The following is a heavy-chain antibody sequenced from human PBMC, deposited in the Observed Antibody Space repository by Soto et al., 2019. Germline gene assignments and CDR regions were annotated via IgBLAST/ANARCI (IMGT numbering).Heavy chain of an antibody. CDR1: GGSISSYY. J-gene: IGHJ6*02. D-gene: IGHD2-2*01. CDR3: VGVVPAATPYYYYGMDV. Sequence: KPSETLSLTCTVSGGSISSYYWSWIRQPPWKGLEWIGYIYYSGSTNYNPSLKSRVTISVDTSKNQFSLKLSSVTAADTAVYYCVGVVPAATPYYYYGMDVWGQGTTVTVSS. CDR2: IYYSGST. V-gene: IGHV4-59*01.